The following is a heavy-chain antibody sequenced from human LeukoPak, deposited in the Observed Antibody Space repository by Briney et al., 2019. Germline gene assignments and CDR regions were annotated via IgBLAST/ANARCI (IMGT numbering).Heavy chain of an antibody. J-gene: IGHJ4*02. CDR2: IYYSGST. D-gene: IGHD6-19*01. V-gene: IGHV4-31*03. CDR1: GGSINSGGYY. Sequence: PSQTLSLTCTVSGGSINSGGYYWSWIRQHPGKGLEWIGYIYYSGSTYYNPSLKSRVSISLDTSKNQFSLKLSSVTAADTAVYYCARGAVAGKLDYWGQGTLVTVSS. CDR3: ARGAVAGKLDY.